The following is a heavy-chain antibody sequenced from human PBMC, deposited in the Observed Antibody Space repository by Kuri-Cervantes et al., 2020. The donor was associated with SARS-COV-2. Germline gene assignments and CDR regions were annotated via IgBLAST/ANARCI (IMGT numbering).Heavy chain of an antibody. CDR3: ARLPAGLRLGERYFDY. J-gene: IGHJ4*02. D-gene: IGHD3-16*01. Sequence: LSLTCAASGFTFSDYYMSWIRQAPGKGLEWVSYISSSGSTIYYADSVKGRFTISRDNAKNSLYLQMNSLTAADTAVYYCARLPAGLRLGERYFDYWGQGTLVTVSS. V-gene: IGHV3-11*04. CDR2: ISSSGSTI. CDR1: GFTFSDYY.